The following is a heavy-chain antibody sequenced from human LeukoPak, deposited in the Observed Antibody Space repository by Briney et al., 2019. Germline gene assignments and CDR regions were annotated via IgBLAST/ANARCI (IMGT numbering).Heavy chain of an antibody. CDR1: GYSFTSYW. D-gene: IGHD3-10*01. Sequence: GESLKISCKGSGYSFTSYWIGWVRQMPGKGLEWMGIIYPGDSDTRYSPSFQGQVTISADKSISTAYLQWSGLKASDTAMYYCARLIDGTVPYFDYWGQGTLVTVSS. V-gene: IGHV5-51*01. CDR3: ARLIDGTVPYFDY. J-gene: IGHJ4*02. CDR2: IYPGDSDT.